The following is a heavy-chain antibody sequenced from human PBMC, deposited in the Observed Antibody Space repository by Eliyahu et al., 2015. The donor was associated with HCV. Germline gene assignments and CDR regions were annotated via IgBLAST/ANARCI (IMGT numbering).Heavy chain of an antibody. Sequence: QVQLAESGGGVVQPGRSLRLXCXTSGXXFTTFAMHWVRQAPGKGLEWVAVVSNDGNDQFYADSVKGRFTMSRDSSENTLYLQMNSLRAEDTAVYFCARVSRALVFQGNKYYYALDVWGQGTTVIVSS. CDR1: GXXFTTFA. V-gene: IGHV3-30*04. CDR3: ARVSRALVFQGNKYYYALDV. CDR2: VSNDGNDQ. D-gene: IGHD1/OR15-1a*01. J-gene: IGHJ6*02.